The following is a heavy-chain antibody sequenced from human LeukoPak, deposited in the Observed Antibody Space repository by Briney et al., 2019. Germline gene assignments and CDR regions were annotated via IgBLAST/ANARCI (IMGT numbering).Heavy chain of an antibody. J-gene: IGHJ4*02. V-gene: IGHV4-39*07. D-gene: IGHD6-13*01. CDR1: GGSISSSSYY. Sequence: SETLSLTCTVSGGSISSSSYYWGWIRQPPGKGLEWIGSIYYSGSTYYNPSLKSQVTISVDTSKNQFSLKLSSVTAADTAVYYCAREEAAAVYFWGQGTLVTVSS. CDR2: IYYSGST. CDR3: AREEAAAVYF.